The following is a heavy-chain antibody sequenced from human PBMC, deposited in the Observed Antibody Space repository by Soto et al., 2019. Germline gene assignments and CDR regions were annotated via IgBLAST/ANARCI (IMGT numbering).Heavy chain of an antibody. CDR3: ARTYDSDGYANKFDS. D-gene: IGHD3-22*01. CDR1: GRSITSYY. J-gene: IGHJ4*02. V-gene: IGHV4-59*12. CDR2: IYDNGIT. Sequence: QVVLQESGPGLVKPSETLSLTCSVSGRSITSYYWSWVRQPPGKGLEWIGYIYDNGITSQNPSLKSRVTMSADTSQSQFSLELTDVTGADTAVYYCARTYDSDGYANKFDSWGQGILVAVTS.